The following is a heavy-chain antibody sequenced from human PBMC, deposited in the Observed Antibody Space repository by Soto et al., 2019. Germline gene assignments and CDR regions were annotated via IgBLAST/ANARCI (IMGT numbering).Heavy chain of an antibody. CDR3: AAAEEGVPAAMYYYYYGMDV. D-gene: IGHD2-2*01. CDR1: GFTFTSSA. J-gene: IGHJ6*02. V-gene: IGHV1-58*01. Sequence: SVKVSCKASGFTFTSSAVQWVRQARGQRLEWIGWIVVGSGNTNYAQKFQERVTITRDMSTSTAYMELSSLRSEDTAVYYCAAAEEGVPAAMYYYYYGMDVWGQGTTVTVSS. CDR2: IVVGSGNT.